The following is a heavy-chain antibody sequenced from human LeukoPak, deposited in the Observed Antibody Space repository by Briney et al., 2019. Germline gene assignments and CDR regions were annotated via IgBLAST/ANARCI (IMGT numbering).Heavy chain of an antibody. Sequence: SETLSLTCTVSGGSISSSSYYWGWIRQPPGKGLEWIGSIYYSGSTYYNPSLKSRVTISVDTSKNQFSLKLSSVTAADTAVYYCARVVYYGSGSFYYGMDVWGQGTTVTVSS. CDR2: IYYSGST. D-gene: IGHD3-10*01. CDR1: GGSISSSSYY. V-gene: IGHV4-39*07. J-gene: IGHJ6*02. CDR3: ARVVYYGSGSFYYGMDV.